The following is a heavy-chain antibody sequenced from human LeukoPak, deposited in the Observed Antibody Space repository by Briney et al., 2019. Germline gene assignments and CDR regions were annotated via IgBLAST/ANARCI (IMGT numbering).Heavy chain of an antibody. D-gene: IGHD5-24*01. V-gene: IGHV1-3*01. CDR2: INGGNGNI. J-gene: IGHJ4*02. CDR3: ARGVGDGYNSPFDY. Sequence: ASVKVSCKASGYTFTSYALHWVRQAPGQRLEWMGWINGGNGNIRYSQEFQGRVTITRDTSASTAYMEMSSLRSEDTAVYYCARGVGDGYNSPFDYWGQGTLVTVSP. CDR1: GYTFTSYA.